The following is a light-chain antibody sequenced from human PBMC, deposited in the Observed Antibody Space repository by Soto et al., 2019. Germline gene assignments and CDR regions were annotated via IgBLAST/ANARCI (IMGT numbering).Light chain of an antibody. CDR1: QSFSNNY. CDR2: GVS. J-gene: IGKJ3*01. CDR3: QRYGGSPLFT. Sequence: ELVLTQSPGTLSLCPGERATLSCRASQSFSNNYIAWYQQKPGQAPRLLIYGVSSRATGIPDRFSGSGSGTDFTLTISRLEPEDFAVYYCQRYGGSPLFTFGPGTKVDIK. V-gene: IGKV3-20*01.